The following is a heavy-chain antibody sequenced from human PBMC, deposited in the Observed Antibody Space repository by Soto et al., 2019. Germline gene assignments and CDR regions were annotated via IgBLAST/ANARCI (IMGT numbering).Heavy chain of an antibody. CDR1: GGSISSGDYY. V-gene: IGHV4-4*02. Sequence: SETLSLTCTVSGGSISSGDYYWSWVRQPPGKGLEWIGEIYHSGSTNYNPSLKSRVTISVDKSKNQFSLKLSSVTAADTAVYYCAREVRYIVLVPAAMGYFDYWGKGTLVTVSS. D-gene: IGHD2-2*01. CDR2: IYHSGST. J-gene: IGHJ4*02. CDR3: AREVRYIVLVPAAMGYFDY.